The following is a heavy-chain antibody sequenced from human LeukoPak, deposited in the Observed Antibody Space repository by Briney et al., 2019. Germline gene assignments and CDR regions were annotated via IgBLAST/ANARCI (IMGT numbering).Heavy chain of an antibody. V-gene: IGHV4-59*01. D-gene: IGHD1-26*01. CDR3: ARDPGTYYVLYYFDY. Sequence: SETLSLTCTVSGGSISSYYWSWIRQPPGKGLEWIGYIYYSGSTNYNPSLKSRVTISVDTSKNQFSLKLSSVTAADTAVYYCARDPGTYYVLYYFDYWGQGTLVTVSS. CDR1: GGSISSYY. J-gene: IGHJ4*02. CDR2: IYYSGST.